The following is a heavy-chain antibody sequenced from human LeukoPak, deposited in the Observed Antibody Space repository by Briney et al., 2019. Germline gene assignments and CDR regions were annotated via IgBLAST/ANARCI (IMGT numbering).Heavy chain of an antibody. Sequence: ASVKVSCKASGYTFTSYGISWVRQAPGQGLEWMGWISAYNGNTNYAQKLQGRVTMTTDTSTSTAYMELRSLRSDDTAVYYCARLSTYSSGWYLSDYYYYYMDVWGKGTTVTISS. D-gene: IGHD6-19*01. V-gene: IGHV1-18*01. CDR3: ARLSTYSSGWYLSDYYYYYMDV. CDR2: ISAYNGNT. CDR1: GYTFTSYG. J-gene: IGHJ6*03.